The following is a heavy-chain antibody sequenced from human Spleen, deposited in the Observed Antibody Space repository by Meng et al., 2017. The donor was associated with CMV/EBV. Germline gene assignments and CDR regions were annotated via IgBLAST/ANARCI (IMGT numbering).Heavy chain of an antibody. Sequence: GESLKISCAASGFTFSSYGMHWVRQAPGKGLEWVAFIRYDGSNKYYADSVKGRFTISRDNSKNTPYLQMNSLRAEDTAVYYCAKDLGRGGSYLGGWGQGTLVTVSS. CDR3: AKDLGRGGSYLGG. CDR1: GFTFSSYG. V-gene: IGHV3-30*02. J-gene: IGHJ4*02. CDR2: IRYDGSNK. D-gene: IGHD1-26*01.